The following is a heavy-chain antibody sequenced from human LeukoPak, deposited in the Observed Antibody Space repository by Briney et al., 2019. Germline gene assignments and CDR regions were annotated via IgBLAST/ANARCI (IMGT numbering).Heavy chain of an antibody. D-gene: IGHD3-3*01. V-gene: IGHV1-8*01. CDR2: MNPISGNT. J-gene: IGHJ3*02. Sequence: PLASVKVSCKASGYTFTSYGISWVRQATGQGLEWMGWMNPISGNTGYAQKFQGRVTMTRSTSISTAYMELSSLRSEDTAVYYCARAGYLEWLSRVRNDAFDIWGQGTMVTVSS. CDR1: GYTFTSYG. CDR3: ARAGYLEWLSRVRNDAFDI.